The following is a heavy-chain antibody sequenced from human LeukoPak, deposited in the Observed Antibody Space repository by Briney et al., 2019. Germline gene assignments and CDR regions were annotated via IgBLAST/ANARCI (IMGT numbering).Heavy chain of an antibody. Sequence: GGSQRLSCAASGFTFSSYSMNWVRQAPGKGLEWVSCISDNSNYIYYADSLKGRFTISRDNAKNSLYLQMNSLRDEDTAVYYCARGHSDTSGYFYEGLLDSWGQGTLVTVSS. J-gene: IGHJ4*02. CDR3: ARGHSDTSGYFYEGLLDS. D-gene: IGHD3-22*01. V-gene: IGHV3-21*01. CDR1: GFTFSSYS. CDR2: ISDNSNYI.